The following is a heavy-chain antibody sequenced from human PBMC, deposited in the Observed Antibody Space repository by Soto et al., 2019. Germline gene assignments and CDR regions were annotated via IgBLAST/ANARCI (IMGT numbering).Heavy chain of an antibody. Sequence: ASVKVSCKASGYTFTSYGISWVRQAPGQRLEWMGWISAYNGNTNYAQKLQGRVTMTTDTSTSTAYMELRSLRSDDTAVYYCARDVGLLSSSWYRDWGQGTLVTVSS. CDR1: GYTFTSYG. CDR3: ARDVGLLSSSWYRD. J-gene: IGHJ4*02. CDR2: ISAYNGNT. V-gene: IGHV1-18*01. D-gene: IGHD6-13*01.